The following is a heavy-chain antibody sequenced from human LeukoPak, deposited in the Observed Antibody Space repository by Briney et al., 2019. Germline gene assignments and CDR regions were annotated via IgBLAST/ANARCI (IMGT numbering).Heavy chain of an antibody. J-gene: IGHJ4*02. CDR3: ARDPEGIIVVPAAMDY. CDR2: ISSDGSDR. D-gene: IGHD2-2*01. V-gene: IGHV3-30*09. CDR1: GFTFRNHA. Sequence: PGRSLRLSCAASGFTFRNHALHWVRQAPGKGLEWVTIISSDGSDRSYADSVKGRFVISRDNSKSTLYLQMNSLRTEDTAVYYCARDPEGIIVVPAAMDYWGQGTLVTVSS.